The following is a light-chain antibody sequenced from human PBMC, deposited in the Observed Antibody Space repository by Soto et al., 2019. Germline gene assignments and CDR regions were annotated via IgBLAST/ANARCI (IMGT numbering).Light chain of an antibody. CDR1: QSVSNN. CDR2: GAS. Sequence: EIVMKQSPATLSVSPGEKATLSYRASQSVSNNLAWFQQKPGQVPRLLIYGASTRATGIPARFSGSGSGTGFTLTISSLQSEDFAVYYCQQYNNWPQTFGQGTKVDI. V-gene: IGKV3-15*01. J-gene: IGKJ1*01. CDR3: QQYNNWPQT.